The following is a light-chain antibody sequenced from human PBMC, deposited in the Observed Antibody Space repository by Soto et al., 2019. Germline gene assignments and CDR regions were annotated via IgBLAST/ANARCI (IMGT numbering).Light chain of an antibody. CDR2: DVS. CDR1: SSDVGRYDF. J-gene: IGLJ1*01. Sequence: QSVLAQPASVSGSPGQSITISCTGTSSDVGRYDFVSWFQQHPRKAPKLMIYDVSIRPSGVSDHFSGSKSGNTASLTISGLQAEDEADYYCSSYTTSSTFVFGTGTKVTVL. V-gene: IGLV2-14*01. CDR3: SSYTTSSTFV.